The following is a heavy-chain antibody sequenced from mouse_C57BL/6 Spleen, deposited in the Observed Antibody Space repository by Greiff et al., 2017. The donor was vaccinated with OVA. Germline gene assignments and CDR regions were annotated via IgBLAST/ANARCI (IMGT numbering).Heavy chain of an antibody. CDR1: GYTFTSYW. CDR2: IDPSDSYT. Sequence: QVQLKQPGAELVMPGASVKLSCKASGYTFTSYWMHWVKQRPGQGLEWIGEIDPSDSYTNYNQKFKGKSTLTVDKSSSTAYMQLSSLTSEDSAVYYCARGLRRSFDYWGQGTTLTVSS. V-gene: IGHV1-69*01. CDR3: ARGLRRSFDY. D-gene: IGHD2-4*01. J-gene: IGHJ2*01.